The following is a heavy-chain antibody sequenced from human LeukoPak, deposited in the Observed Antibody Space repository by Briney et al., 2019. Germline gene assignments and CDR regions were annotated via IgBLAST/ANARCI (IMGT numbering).Heavy chain of an antibody. J-gene: IGHJ5*02. D-gene: IGHD2-2*01. Sequence: PGGSLRLSCEVSGFTFNTNDMNWVRQAPGKGLEWVSAINGGGSHTYYADSVKGRFTISRDNSKNTLYLQMNSLRAEDTAVYYCAKGSEYQLLYNWFDPWGQGTLVTVSS. CDR2: INGGGSHT. V-gene: IGHV3-23*01. CDR1: GFTFNTND. CDR3: AKGSEYQLLYNWFDP.